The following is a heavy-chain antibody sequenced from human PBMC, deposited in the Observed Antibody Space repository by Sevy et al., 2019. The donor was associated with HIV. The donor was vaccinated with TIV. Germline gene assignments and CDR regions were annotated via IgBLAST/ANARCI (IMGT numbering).Heavy chain of an antibody. V-gene: IGHV6-1*01. CDR2: TYYRSKWYN. D-gene: IGHD2-15*01. Sequence: SQILSLTCAISGDSVSSNSAAWNWIRQSPSRGLEWLGRTYYRSKWYNDYAVSVKSRITINPDTSNNQFSLHLNSVTPEDTAVYYCARAGGGGYCSGGSCYSSYYYFYGMDVWGQGTTVTVSS. CDR1: GDSVSSNSAA. J-gene: IGHJ6*02. CDR3: ARAGGGGYCSGGSCYSSYYYFYGMDV.